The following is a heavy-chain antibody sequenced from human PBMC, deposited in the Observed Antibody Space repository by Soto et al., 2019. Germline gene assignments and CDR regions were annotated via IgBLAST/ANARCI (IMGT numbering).Heavy chain of an antibody. CDR1: GFSLSTSGVG. V-gene: IGHV2-5*02. Sequence: QITLKESGPTLVKPTQTLTLTCTFSGFSLSTSGVGVGWIRQPPGKALEWLALIYWDDDKRYSPSLKSRLTINKDTSKHQVVLTMTNMDPVDTATYYCAHRQARLQRGGVVYWGQGTLVTVSS. CDR3: AHRQARLQRGGVVY. D-gene: IGHD4-4*01. J-gene: IGHJ4*02. CDR2: IYWDDDK.